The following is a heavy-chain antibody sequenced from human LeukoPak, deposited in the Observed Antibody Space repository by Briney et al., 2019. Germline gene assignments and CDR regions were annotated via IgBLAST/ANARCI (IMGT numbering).Heavy chain of an antibody. CDR1: GFTFSSYE. CDR2: ISSSGSTI. V-gene: IGHV3-48*03. J-gene: IGHJ4*02. D-gene: IGHD3-22*01. Sequence: GGSLRLSCAASGFTFSSYEMNWVRQAPGKGLEWVSYISSSGSTIYYADSVKGRFTISRDNAKNSLYLQMNSLRAEDTAVYYCARVDYDSSGYYDYWGQGTLVTVSS. CDR3: ARVDYDSSGYYDY.